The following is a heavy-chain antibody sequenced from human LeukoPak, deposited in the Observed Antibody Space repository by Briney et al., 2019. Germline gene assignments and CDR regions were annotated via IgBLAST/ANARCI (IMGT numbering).Heavy chain of an antibody. V-gene: IGHV1-69*05. CDR3: ARNSPFEPAAGTDFDY. J-gene: IGHJ4*02. D-gene: IGHD6-13*01. Sequence: ASVKVSCKASGGTFSSYAISWVGQAPGQGLEWMGRIIPIFGTANYAQKFQGRVTITTDESTSTAYMELSSLRSEDTAVYYCARNSPFEPAAGTDFDYWGQGTLVTVSS. CDR2: IIPIFGTA. CDR1: GGTFSSYA.